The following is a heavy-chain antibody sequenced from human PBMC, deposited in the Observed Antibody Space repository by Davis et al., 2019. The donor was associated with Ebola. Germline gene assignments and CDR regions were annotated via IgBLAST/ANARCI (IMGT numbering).Heavy chain of an antibody. J-gene: IGHJ4*02. V-gene: IGHV3-21*06. D-gene: IGHD2-21*01. CDR3: ARGDSVADN. CDR2: ISSGTSYI. Sequence: GGSLRLSCAASGFTFSRFFMNWVRQAPGKGLEWVSSISSGTSYIYYADSVKGRFTISRDNAKNSLYLQMNNLRADDTAVYYCARGDSVADNWGQGTLVTVSS. CDR1: GFTFSRFF.